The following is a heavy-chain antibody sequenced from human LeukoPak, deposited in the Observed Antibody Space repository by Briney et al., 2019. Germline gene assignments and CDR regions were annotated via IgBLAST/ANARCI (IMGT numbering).Heavy chain of an antibody. D-gene: IGHD1-1*01. Sequence: GRSLRLSCAASGFTFSSYGMHWVRQAPGKGLEWVAVTSYDGSNKYYADSVKGRFTISRDNSKNTLYLEMNSLRAEDTAVYYCAKKAPGADWSLVYWGRGTLVTVSS. J-gene: IGHJ4*02. CDR2: TSYDGSNK. CDR1: GFTFSSYG. V-gene: IGHV3-30*18. CDR3: AKKAPGADWSLVY.